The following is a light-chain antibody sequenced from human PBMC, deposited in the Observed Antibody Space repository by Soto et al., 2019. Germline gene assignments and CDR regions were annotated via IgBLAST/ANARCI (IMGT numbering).Light chain of an antibody. Sequence: DIQLTQSPSFLSASVGDRVTITCRASQGISSFLAWYQQKPGTAPKLLIYDASNLQRGVPSRFSGSGSGTEFTLTISSLQPEDFATYHCQQLSGYPPWTFGQGTKVEIK. V-gene: IGKV1-9*01. J-gene: IGKJ1*01. CDR2: DAS. CDR3: QQLSGYPPWT. CDR1: QGISSF.